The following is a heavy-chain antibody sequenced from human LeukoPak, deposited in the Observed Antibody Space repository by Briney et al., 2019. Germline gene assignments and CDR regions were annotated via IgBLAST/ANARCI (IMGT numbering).Heavy chain of an antibody. Sequence: GGSLRLSCAASGFTVSSNYMSWVRQAPGKGLEWVSSISFSGDKRGDNTYYAASVRGRFSISRDNSQNTVFLQMSSLRVDDTAAYYCVGTFTVFGVISTIAWGQGTLVTVSS. J-gene: IGHJ4*02. D-gene: IGHD3-3*01. V-gene: IGHV3-53*01. CDR3: VGTFTVFGVISTIA. CDR2: ISFSGDKRGDNT. CDR1: GFTVSSNY.